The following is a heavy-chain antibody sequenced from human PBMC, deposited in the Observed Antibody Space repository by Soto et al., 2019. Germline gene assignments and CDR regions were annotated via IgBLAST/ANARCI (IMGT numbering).Heavy chain of an antibody. V-gene: IGHV3-30-3*01. J-gene: IGHJ4*02. CDR3: AKGPIFGVENIYDY. CDR2: ISYDGSNK. Sequence: GGSLRLSCAASGFTFSSYAMHWVRQAPGKGLEWVAVISYDGSNKYYADSVKGRFTISRDNSKNTLYLQMSSLRAEDTALYYCAKGPIFGVENIYDYWGQGTLVTVSS. CDR1: GFTFSSYA. D-gene: IGHD3-3*01.